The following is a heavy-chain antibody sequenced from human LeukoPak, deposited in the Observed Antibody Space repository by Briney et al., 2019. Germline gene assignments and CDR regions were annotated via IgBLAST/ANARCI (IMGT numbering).Heavy chain of an antibody. CDR2: IDARSGIT. J-gene: IGHJ4*02. Sequence: GGSLRLSCAASGFTFTIFGLNWVRQAPGKGPEWVSYIDARSGITYYADSVQGRFTLSRDNARESVFLQMDSLRVDDTAVYYCARSYYYDSSHTADYWGQGTLVTVSS. V-gene: IGHV3-48*01. CDR1: GFTFTIFG. CDR3: ARSYYYDSSHTADY. D-gene: IGHD3-22*01.